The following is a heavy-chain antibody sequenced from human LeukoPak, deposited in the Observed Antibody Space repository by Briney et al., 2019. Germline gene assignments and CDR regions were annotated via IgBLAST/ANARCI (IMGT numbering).Heavy chain of an antibody. CDR1: DGSISSYY. CDR3: ARGGDSSGWYDY. J-gene: IGHJ4*02. V-gene: IGHV4-59*12. D-gene: IGHD6-19*01. CDR2: IYYSGST. Sequence: SETLSHTCTVSDGSISSYYWSWIRQPPGKGLEWIGYIYYSGSTNYNPSLKSRVTMSVDTSKNQFSLKLSSVTAADTAVYYCARGGDSSGWYDYWGQGTLVTVSS.